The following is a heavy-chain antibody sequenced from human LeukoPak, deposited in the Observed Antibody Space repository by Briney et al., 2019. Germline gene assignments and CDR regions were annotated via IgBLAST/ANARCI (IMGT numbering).Heavy chain of an antibody. V-gene: IGHV3-30*18. CDR1: GFTFSSYG. Sequence: GRSLRLSCAASGFTFSSYGMHWVRQAPGKGLEWVAVISYDGSNKYYADSVKGRFTISRDNSKNTLYLQTNSLRAEDAAVYYCAKGLLWFGELSPSFDYWGQGTLVTVSS. J-gene: IGHJ4*02. D-gene: IGHD3-10*01. CDR3: AKGLLWFGELSPSFDY. CDR2: ISYDGSNK.